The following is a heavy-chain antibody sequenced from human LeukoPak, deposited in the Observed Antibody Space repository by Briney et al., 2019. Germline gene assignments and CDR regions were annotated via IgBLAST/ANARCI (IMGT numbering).Heavy chain of an antibody. CDR1: GFTFSSYS. CDR3: ARDRPYSGYDSPSDY. D-gene: IGHD5-12*01. V-gene: IGHV3-21*01. CDR2: ISSSSSYI. Sequence: GGSLRLSCAASGFTFSSYSMNWVRQAPGKGLEWVSSISSSSSYICYADSVKGRFTISRDNAKNSLYLQMNSLRAEDTAVYYCARDRPYSGYDSPSDYWGQGTLVTVSS. J-gene: IGHJ4*02.